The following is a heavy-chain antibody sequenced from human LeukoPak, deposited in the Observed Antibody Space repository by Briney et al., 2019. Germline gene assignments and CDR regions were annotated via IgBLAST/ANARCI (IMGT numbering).Heavy chain of an antibody. D-gene: IGHD3-10*01. V-gene: IGHV1-18*01. J-gene: IGHJ4*02. Sequence: ASVKVSCKASGYTFTSYGISWVRQAPGQGLEWMGWISAYNGNTNYAQKLQGRVTMTTDTSTSTAYIELRSLRSDDTAVYYCARGPLWFGELSNYFDYWGQGTLVTVSS. CDR2: ISAYNGNT. CDR1: GYTFTSYG. CDR3: ARGPLWFGELSNYFDY.